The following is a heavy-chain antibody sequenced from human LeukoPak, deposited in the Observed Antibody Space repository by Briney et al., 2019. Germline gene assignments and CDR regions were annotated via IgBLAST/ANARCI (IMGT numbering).Heavy chain of an antibody. CDR3: ARKYSSSWYDAFDI. Sequence: SGTLSLTCAVSGGSISSSNWWSWVRQPPGQGLAWIGEIYHSGSTNYNPSLKSRVTISVDKSKNQFSLKLSSVTAADTAVYYCARKYSSSWYDAFDIWGQGTMVTVSS. J-gene: IGHJ3*02. D-gene: IGHD6-13*01. V-gene: IGHV4-4*02. CDR2: IYHSGST. CDR1: GGSISSSNW.